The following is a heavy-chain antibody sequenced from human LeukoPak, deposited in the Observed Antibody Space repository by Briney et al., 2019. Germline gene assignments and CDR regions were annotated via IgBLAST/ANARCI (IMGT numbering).Heavy chain of an antibody. CDR3: AKDMGYSSGWYSMDV. CDR2: ISGSGGST. D-gene: IGHD6-19*01. Sequence: GGSLRLSCAASGFTFSSYAMSWVRQAPGKGLEWVSAISGSGGSTYYADSVKGRFTISRDNSKNTLYLQMNSLRAEDTAVYYCAKDMGYSSGWYSMDVWGKGTTVTVSS. J-gene: IGHJ6*03. V-gene: IGHV3-23*01. CDR1: GFTFSSYA.